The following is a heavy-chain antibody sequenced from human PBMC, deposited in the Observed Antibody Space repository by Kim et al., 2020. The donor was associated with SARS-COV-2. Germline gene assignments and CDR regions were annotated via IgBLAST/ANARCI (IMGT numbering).Heavy chain of an antibody. Sequence: SETLSLTCAVYGGSFSGYYWSWIRQPPGKGLEWIGEINHSGSTNYNPSLKSRVTISVDTSKNQFSLKPSSVTAADTAVHYCARVGPAAIHFYYYYYYMDV. CDR1: GGSFSGYY. CDR2: INHSGST. D-gene: IGHD2-2*02. V-gene: IGHV4-34*01. CDR3: ARVGPAAIHFYYYYYYMDV. J-gene: IGHJ6*03.